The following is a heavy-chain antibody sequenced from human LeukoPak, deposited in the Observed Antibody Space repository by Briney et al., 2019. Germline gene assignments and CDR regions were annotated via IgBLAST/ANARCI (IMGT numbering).Heavy chain of an antibody. CDR3: ASPAKGAYFYYYMDV. V-gene: IGHV1-18*01. CDR1: GYSFPTYG. J-gene: IGHJ6*03. D-gene: IGHD2-2*01. Sequence: ASVKVSCKTSGYSFPTYGITWVRQAPGHGLEWMGWISSYNANTNYAQNFQGRVSMTTDTSTNTAYLELRGLRSNDTAVYFCASPAKGAYFYYYMDVWGKGTTVTVSS. CDR2: ISSYNANT.